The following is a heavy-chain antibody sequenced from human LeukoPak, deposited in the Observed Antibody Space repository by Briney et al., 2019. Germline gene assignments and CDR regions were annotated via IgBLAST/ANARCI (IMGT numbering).Heavy chain of an antibody. J-gene: IGHJ4*02. Sequence: SETLSLTCTVSGASISSRSYYWGWIRQSPGKGLEWIGNMYYSGSTHYSPSLNSRVTISRQTSKNQVSLKLSSVTAADSAVYYCAKLEDSGGYRFDYWGQGALVTVSS. CDR3: AKLEDSGGYRFDY. V-gene: IGHV4-39*01. D-gene: IGHD3-22*01. CDR1: GASISSRSYY. CDR2: MYYSGST.